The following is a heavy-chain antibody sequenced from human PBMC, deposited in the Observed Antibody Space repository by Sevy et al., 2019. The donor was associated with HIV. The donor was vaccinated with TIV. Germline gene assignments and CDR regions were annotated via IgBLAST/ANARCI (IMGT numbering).Heavy chain of an antibody. D-gene: IGHD3-9*01. J-gene: IGHJ4*02. CDR1: GGSISSYY. Sequence: SETLSLTCTVSGGSISSYYWSWIRQPPGKGLEWIGYIYYSGSTNYNPSLKSRVTISVDTSKNQFSLKLSSVTAADTAVYYCARSVAYDWYLFDYWGQGTLVTVSS. V-gene: IGHV4-59*13. CDR2: IYYSGST. CDR3: ARSVAYDWYLFDY.